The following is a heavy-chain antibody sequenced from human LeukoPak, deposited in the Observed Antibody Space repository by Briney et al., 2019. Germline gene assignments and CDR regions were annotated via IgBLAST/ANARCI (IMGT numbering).Heavy chain of an antibody. V-gene: IGHV5-10-1*01. CDR2: FVCRCSYI. J-gene: IGHJ1*01. CDR1: GYTSSNYW. D-gene: IGHD3-10*01. CDR3: ARHNRITMVRGVIIRTGEYFQL. Sequence: ESSRISCNESGYTSSNYWITCLSQMPGKGREWMGWFVCRCSYINYSPSCQGHVTISANKSISTAYLQWSSLQASDTAMYYCARHNRITMVRGVIIRTGEYFQLWGQGTLVTVSS.